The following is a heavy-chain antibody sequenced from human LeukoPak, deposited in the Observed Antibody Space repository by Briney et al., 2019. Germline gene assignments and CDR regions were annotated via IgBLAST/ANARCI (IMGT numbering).Heavy chain of an antibody. J-gene: IGHJ5*02. CDR3: ARDKVLVRGPRWFDP. D-gene: IGHD3-10*01. Sequence: SQTLSLTCTVSGGSISSGGYYWSWIRQHPGKGLEWIGYIYYSGSTYYNPSLKSRVTISVDTSKNQFSLKLSSVTAADTAVYYCARDKVLVRGPRWFDPWGQGTLVTVSS. V-gene: IGHV4-31*03. CDR2: IYYSGST. CDR1: GGSISSGGYY.